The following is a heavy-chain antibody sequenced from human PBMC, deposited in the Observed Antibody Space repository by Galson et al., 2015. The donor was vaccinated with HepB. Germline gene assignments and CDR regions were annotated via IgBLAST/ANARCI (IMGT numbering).Heavy chain of an antibody. J-gene: IGHJ2*01. D-gene: IGHD3-10*01. CDR3: ARFYGSGSYYEWYFDL. CDR2: INTDGTTT. CDR1: RFTFSTYW. V-gene: IGHV3-74*01. Sequence: SLRLSCAASRFTFSTYWMHWVRQAPGKGLVWVSRINTDGTTTSYADSVKGRFTISRDNAKNTLYLQMNSLRAEDTAVYFCARFYGSGSYYEWYFDLWGRGTLVTVSS.